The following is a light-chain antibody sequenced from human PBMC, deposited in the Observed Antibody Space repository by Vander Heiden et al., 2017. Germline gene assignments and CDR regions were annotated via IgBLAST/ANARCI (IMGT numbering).Light chain of an antibody. V-gene: IGLV1-47*01. CDR3: AAWDDSPSGRV. J-gene: IGLJ3*02. CDR1: SSNIGSHY. Sequence: QSVLTQPPSASGTPGQRVTISCSGSSSNIGSHYVFWYQQLPGTAPQLLIYRNNQRPSGVPDRFSGSKSGTSASLAISGLRSEDEADYYCAAWDDSPSGRVFGGGTKLTVL. CDR2: RNN.